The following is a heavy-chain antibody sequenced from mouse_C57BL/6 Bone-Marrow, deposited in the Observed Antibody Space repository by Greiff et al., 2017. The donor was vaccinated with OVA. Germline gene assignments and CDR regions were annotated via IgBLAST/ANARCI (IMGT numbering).Heavy chain of an antibody. CDR3: ARIVAGAMDY. D-gene: IGHD1-1*01. J-gene: IGHJ4*01. Sequence: QVQLQQPGAELVRPGTSVKLSCKASGYTFTSYWMHWVKQRPGQGLAWIGVIDPSDSYTNYNQKFKGKATLTVDTSSSTAYMQLSSLTSEDSAVYDCARIVAGAMDYWGQGTSVTVSS. V-gene: IGHV1-59*01. CDR1: GYTFTSYW. CDR2: IDPSDSYT.